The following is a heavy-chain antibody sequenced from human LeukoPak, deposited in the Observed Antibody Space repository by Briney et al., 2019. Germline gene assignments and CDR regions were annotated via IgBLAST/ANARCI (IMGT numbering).Heavy chain of an antibody. J-gene: IGHJ4*02. CDR1: GGSISSGGYS. CDR2: IYHSGST. Sequence: PSETLSLTCAVSGGSISSGGYSWSWIRQPPGKGLEWIGYIYHSGSTYYNPSLKSRVTISVDRSKNQFSLKLSSVTAADTAVYYCARVLGDTAMVTDWGQGTLVTVSS. D-gene: IGHD5-18*01. V-gene: IGHV4-30-2*01. CDR3: ARVLGDTAMVTD.